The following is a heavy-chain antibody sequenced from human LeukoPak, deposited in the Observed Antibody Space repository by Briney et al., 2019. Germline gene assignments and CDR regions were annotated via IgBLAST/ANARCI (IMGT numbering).Heavy chain of an antibody. CDR3: TTYGSGRNLPYY. CDR1: GFTFSNAW. CDR2: KAKTDGGTT. D-gene: IGHD3-10*01. Sequence: GSLRLSCAASGFTFSNAWMSWVRQAPGKGLEWVGRKAKTDGGTTDYAAPVKGRFTISRDDSENTLYLQMNSLKTEDTAVYYCTTYGSGRNLPYYWGQGTLVTVSS. J-gene: IGHJ4*02. V-gene: IGHV3-15*01.